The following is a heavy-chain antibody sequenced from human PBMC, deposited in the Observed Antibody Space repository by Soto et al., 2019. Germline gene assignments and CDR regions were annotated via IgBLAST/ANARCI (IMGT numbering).Heavy chain of an antibody. CDR3: RPGHYSDY. CDR2: IKEDGSEK. Sequence: GGSLRLSCVDSGFTFSRLWLSWVRQAPGKGLEWVAKIKEDGSEKYYVDSVKGRFTISRDNAKSSVYLQLNSLGVEDTAVYFCRPGHYSDYWGQGIPVTVSS. V-gene: IGHV3-7*01. CDR1: GFTFSRLW. J-gene: IGHJ4*02.